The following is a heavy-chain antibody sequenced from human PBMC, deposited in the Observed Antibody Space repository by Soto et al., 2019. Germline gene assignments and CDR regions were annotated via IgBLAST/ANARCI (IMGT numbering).Heavy chain of an antibody. CDR1: GFTFSGYW. V-gene: IGHV3-23*01. CDR3: AKDRERPHPILWLDP. D-gene: IGHD2-21*01. CDR2: ISGSGGST. Sequence: PGGSLRLSCAASGFTFSGYWMHWVRQSPGKGLVWVSAISGSGGSTSYADSVKGRFTISRDNSKNTLYLQVNSLRAEDTAVYYCAKDRERPHPILWLDPWGQGTLVTVSS. J-gene: IGHJ5*02.